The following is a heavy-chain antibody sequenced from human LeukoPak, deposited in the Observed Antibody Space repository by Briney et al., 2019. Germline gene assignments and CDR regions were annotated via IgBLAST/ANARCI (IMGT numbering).Heavy chain of an antibody. D-gene: IGHD6-13*01. CDR3: ARTPYHSSSWYGHYFGY. Sequence: SETLSLTCTVSGGSISSGDYYWSWIRQPPGKGLEWIGYIYYSGSTYYNPSLKSRVTISVDTSKNQFSLKLSSVTAADTAVYYCARTPYHSSSWYGHYFGYWGQGTLVTVSS. V-gene: IGHV4-61*08. J-gene: IGHJ4*02. CDR1: GGSISSGDYY. CDR2: IYYSGST.